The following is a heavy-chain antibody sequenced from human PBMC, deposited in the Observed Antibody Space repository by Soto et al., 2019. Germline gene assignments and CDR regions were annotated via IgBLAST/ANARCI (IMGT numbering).Heavy chain of an antibody. D-gene: IGHD3-9*01. CDR3: ARNATYYDILSGYYFDY. V-gene: IGHV5-51*01. J-gene: IGHJ4*02. CDR1: GYSFISYW. Sequence: PVESLTSSCKVSGYSFISYWIGWVLQMPGKGLEWMAIINPGDSETKYSPSFEGQVIISADKSINTAYLQWSSLKASDTAMYYCARNATYYDILSGYYFDYWGQGTQVTVSS. CDR2: INPGDSET.